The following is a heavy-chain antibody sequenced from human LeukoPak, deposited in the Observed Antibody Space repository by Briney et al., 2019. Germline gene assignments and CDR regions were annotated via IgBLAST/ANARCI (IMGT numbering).Heavy chain of an antibody. CDR2: ISSSSSYI. D-gene: IGHD2-15*01. J-gene: IGHJ4*02. Sequence: TGGSLRLSYAASGFTFSSYSMNWDRQAPGKGLEWVSSISSSSSYIYYADSVKGRFTISRDNAKNSLYLQMNSLRAEDTAVYYCASLYCSGGSCYGYYFDYWGQGTLVIVAS. V-gene: IGHV3-21*01. CDR1: GFTFSSYS. CDR3: ASLYCSGGSCYGYYFDY.